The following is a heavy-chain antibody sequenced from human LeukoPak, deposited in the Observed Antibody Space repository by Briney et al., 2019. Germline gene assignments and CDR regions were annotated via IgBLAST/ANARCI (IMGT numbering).Heavy chain of an antibody. CDR2: INHSGST. D-gene: IGHD4-17*01. V-gene: IGHV4-34*01. CDR1: GGSFSGYY. J-gene: IGHJ4*02. Sequence: SETLSLTCAVYGGSFSGYYWNWIRQPPGKGLEWIGEINHSGSTHYNPSLKSRVTMSVDTSKNQFSMKLSSVTAADTAVYYCARDETTPLPGAYWGQGTLVIVSS. CDR3: ARDETTPLPGAY.